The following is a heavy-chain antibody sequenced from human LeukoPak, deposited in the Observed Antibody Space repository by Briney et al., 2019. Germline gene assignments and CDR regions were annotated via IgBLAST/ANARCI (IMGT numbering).Heavy chain of an antibody. J-gene: IGHJ4*02. CDR1: GYTLSGYN. V-gene: IGHV1-2*02. CDR3: ARTMVRGVRPRTD. CDR2: INVNAGGT. D-gene: IGHD3-10*01. Sequence: ASVKVSCKTSGYTLSGYNIHWVRQAPGQGREWMGWINVNAGGTTYAQTFQGRVTMTRDTSLSTAYMELRRLRSDDTAVYYCARTMVRGVRPRTDWGQGTLVTVSS.